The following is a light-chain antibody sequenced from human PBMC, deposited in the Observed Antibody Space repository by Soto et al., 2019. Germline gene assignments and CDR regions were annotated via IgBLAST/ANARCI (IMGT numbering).Light chain of an antibody. CDR3: ISYTGDSSPYV. J-gene: IGLJ1*01. CDR2: EVS. CDR1: SSDVGGYNY. V-gene: IGLV2-14*01. Sequence: HSALTQPASVSGSPGQSITISCTGTSSDVGGYNYVSWYQHHPGKAPKLMIFEVSNRPSGVSDRFSGSKSGNSASLTISGLQAEDEAHYYCISYTGDSSPYVFGTGTKVTVL.